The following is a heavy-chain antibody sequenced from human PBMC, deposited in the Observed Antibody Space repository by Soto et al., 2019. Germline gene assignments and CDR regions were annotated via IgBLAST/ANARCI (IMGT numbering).Heavy chain of an antibody. CDR1: GFTFSSYG. CDR3: ARDFRAGYCSGGSCYRDYYYYYGMDV. J-gene: IGHJ6*02. V-gene: IGHV3-33*01. CDR2: IWYDGSNK. Sequence: QVQLVESGGGVVQPGRSLRLSCAASGFTFSSYGMHWVRQAPGKGLEGVAVIWYDGSNKYYADSVKGRFTISRDNSKNTLYLQMNSLRAEDTAVYYCARDFRAGYCSGGSCYRDYYYYYGMDVWGQGTTVTVSS. D-gene: IGHD2-15*01.